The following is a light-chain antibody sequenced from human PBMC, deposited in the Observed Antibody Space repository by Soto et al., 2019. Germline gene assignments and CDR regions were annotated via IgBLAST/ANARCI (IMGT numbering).Light chain of an antibody. Sequence: DTQMTQSPTSLSASVGDRVTITCRASQSINKYLNWYQQKPGTAPKLLIYTASNLQRGVPSKFSGSGSGTDFTLTISSLQPEDFATYYCQHSYSIPFTFGQGTKLEI. J-gene: IGKJ2*01. CDR1: QSINKY. CDR2: TAS. V-gene: IGKV1-39*01. CDR3: QHSYSIPFT.